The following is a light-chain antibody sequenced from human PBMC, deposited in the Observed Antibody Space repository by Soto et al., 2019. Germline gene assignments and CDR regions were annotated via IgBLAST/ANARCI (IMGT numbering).Light chain of an antibody. J-gene: IGKJ3*01. CDR2: ASS. CDR3: QKYDRAPFT. V-gene: IGKV1-27*01. CDR1: QGISTY. Sequence: DIHMTQSPSSLSASVGDRVTITCRACQGISTYLAWYQQKPGKVPRLLIFASSTLQSGVSSHFSGRGSGTDFTFTINGLQPEDVATYYCQKYDRAPFTFGPGTKVHI.